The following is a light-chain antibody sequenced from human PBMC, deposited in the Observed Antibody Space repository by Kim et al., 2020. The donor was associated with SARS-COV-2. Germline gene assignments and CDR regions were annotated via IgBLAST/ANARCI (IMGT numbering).Light chain of an antibody. Sequence: GDRVTITCRASQDISSYLAWYQQKPGKAPNLLIYTAITLQSGVPLRFSGSGSGTNFTLTISRLQSEDFATYYCHQYYSYPLTFGGGTKVDIK. CDR3: HQYYSYPLT. J-gene: IGKJ4*01. CDR2: TAI. CDR1: QDISSY. V-gene: IGKV1-8*01.